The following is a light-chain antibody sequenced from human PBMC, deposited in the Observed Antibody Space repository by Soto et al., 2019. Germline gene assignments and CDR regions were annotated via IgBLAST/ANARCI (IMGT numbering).Light chain of an antibody. CDR1: QSVSSSY. CDR3: QQYGSSPLYT. V-gene: IGKV3-20*01. J-gene: IGKJ2*01. CDR2: GAS. Sequence: EIVLTQSPGTLSLSPGERATLSCRASQSVSSSYFAWYQQKPGQPPRLLIYGASSRASGIPARFTGSGSGTDFTLTISRLEPEDFAVYYCQQYGSSPLYTFGQGTKLEIK.